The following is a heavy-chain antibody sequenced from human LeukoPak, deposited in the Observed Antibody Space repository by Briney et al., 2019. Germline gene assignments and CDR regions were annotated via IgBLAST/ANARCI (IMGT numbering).Heavy chain of an antibody. J-gene: IGHJ4*02. CDR3: ASADYYGSGSYPPFDY. V-gene: IGHV4-30-4*08. Sequence: SQTLSLTCTVSGGSISSGDYYWRWLRQPPGKGLEWLGYIYYSGSTYYNPSLKSRVTLSVDTSKNQFSLKLSSVTAADTAVYYCASADYYGSGSYPPFDYWGQGTLVTVSS. CDR1: GGSISSGDYY. CDR2: IYYSGST. D-gene: IGHD3-10*01.